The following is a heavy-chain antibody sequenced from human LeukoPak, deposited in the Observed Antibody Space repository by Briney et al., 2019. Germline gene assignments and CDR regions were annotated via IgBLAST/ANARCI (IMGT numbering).Heavy chain of an antibody. CDR1: GFTFSSYS. Sequence: GGSLRLSCAASGFTFSSYSMNWVRQAPGKALEWVSSISSSSSYIYYADSVKGRFTISRDNAKNSLYLQMNSLRAEDTAVYYCARHDYGDYYMDVWGKGTTVTVSS. D-gene: IGHD4-17*01. J-gene: IGHJ6*03. V-gene: IGHV3-21*01. CDR3: ARHDYGDYYMDV. CDR2: ISSSSSYI.